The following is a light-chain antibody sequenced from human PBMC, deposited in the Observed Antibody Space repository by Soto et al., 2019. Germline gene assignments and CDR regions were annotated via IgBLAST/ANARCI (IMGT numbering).Light chain of an antibody. V-gene: IGLV2-23*01. Sequence: QSVLTQPASVSGSPGQSITISCTGTSSDVGSYNLVSWYQQHPGKAPKLMIYEDTKRPSGVSNRFSGSKSGNTASLTISGLQAEDEADYYCCSYAGSNTYVFGTGTKLTVL. CDR3: CSYAGSNTYV. CDR1: SSDVGSYNL. CDR2: EDT. J-gene: IGLJ1*01.